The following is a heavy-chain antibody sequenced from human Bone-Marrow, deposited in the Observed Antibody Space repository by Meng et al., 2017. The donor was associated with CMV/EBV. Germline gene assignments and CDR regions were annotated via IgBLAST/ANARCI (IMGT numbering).Heavy chain of an antibody. J-gene: IGHJ3*02. Sequence: GESLKISCAASGFTFSSYGMHWVRQAPGKGLEWVAFIRYDGSNKYYADSVKGRFTISRDNSKNTLYLQMNSLRAEDTAVYYCAKGRVVPAAFDAFDIWGQGTMVTV. CDR2: IRYDGSNK. D-gene: IGHD2-2*01. CDR1: GFTFSSYG. V-gene: IGHV3-30*02. CDR3: AKGRVVPAAFDAFDI.